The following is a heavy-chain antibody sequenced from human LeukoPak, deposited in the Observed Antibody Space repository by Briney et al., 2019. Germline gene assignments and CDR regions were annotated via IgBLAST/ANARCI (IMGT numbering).Heavy chain of an antibody. J-gene: IGHJ5*02. D-gene: IGHD5-12*01. CDR3: ARALDIVATIGGNWFDP. CDR1: GGTFSSYA. Sequence: ASVKVSCKASGGTFSSYAISWVRQAPGQGLEWMGGIIPIFGTANYAQKFQGRVTITVDESTSTAYMELSSLRSEDTAVYYCARALDIVATIGGNWFDPWGQGTLVTVSS. V-gene: IGHV1-69*13. CDR2: IIPIFGTA.